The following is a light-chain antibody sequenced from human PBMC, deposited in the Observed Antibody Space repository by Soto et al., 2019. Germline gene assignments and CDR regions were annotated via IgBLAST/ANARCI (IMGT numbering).Light chain of an antibody. J-gene: IGLJ1*01. V-gene: IGLV2-14*03. CDR3: NSYSTSSTLV. Sequence: QSVLTQPPSASGSPGQSVTISCTGTSSDVGSYNFVSWYQQHPGKAPKLMIYELTSRPSGVSNRFSGSKSGNTASLTISGLQAEDEADYYCNSYSTSSTLVFGTGTKLTVL. CDR2: ELT. CDR1: SSDVGSYNF.